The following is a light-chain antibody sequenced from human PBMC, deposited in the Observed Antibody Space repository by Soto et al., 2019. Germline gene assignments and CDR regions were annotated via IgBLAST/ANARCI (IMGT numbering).Light chain of an antibody. V-gene: IGLV1-44*01. J-gene: IGLJ1*01. CDR2: SNN. CDR3: AAWDDSLNGFYV. CDR1: SSNIGSNT. Sequence: QSVLTQPPSASGTPGQRVTISCSGSSSNIGSNTVNWYQQLPGTAPKLLIYSNNQRPSGFPNQFSGSKYGTSASLAISGPQSEDEADYYCAAWDDSLNGFYVFGTGTKVTVL.